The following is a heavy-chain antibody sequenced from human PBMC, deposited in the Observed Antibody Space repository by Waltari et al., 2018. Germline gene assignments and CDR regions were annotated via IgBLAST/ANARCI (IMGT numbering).Heavy chain of an antibody. Sequence: QVQVQESGPGLVKPSETLSLTCTVSGASIRNYYWSWLRQPAGKGLEWIGRIYLSGATHYNPSLKSRVTMSVDRSKNQFSLKMISVTAGDTATYYCASSFPLSIAAAGTESYWGQGTLVTVSS. J-gene: IGHJ4*02. CDR1: GASIRNYY. CDR3: ASSFPLSIAAAGTESY. CDR2: IYLSGAT. D-gene: IGHD6-13*01. V-gene: IGHV4-4*07.